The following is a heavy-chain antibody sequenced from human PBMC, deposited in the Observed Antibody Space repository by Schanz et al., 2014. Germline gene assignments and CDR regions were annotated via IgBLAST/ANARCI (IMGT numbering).Heavy chain of an antibody. CDR1: GFTFSDYY. V-gene: IGHV3-11*01. CDR2: INGGGETT. J-gene: IGHJ6*02. CDR3: ARGNYGMDV. Sequence: QVHLVESGGGLVKPGGSLRLSCAASGFTFSDYYMTWIRQAPGKGLEWVSYINGGGETTYYADSVRGRLTISRDNAKNSLFLQMNSLRAEDTAKYYCARGNYGMDVWGQGTTVTVSS.